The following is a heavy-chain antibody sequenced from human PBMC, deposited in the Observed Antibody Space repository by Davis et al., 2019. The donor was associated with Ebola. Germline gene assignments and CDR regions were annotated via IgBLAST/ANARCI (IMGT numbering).Heavy chain of an antibody. CDR1: GFTFSSYA. CDR3: AKDLTFWRGCMDV. V-gene: IGHV3-64*04. D-gene: IGHD3-3*01. CDR2: ISSNGGST. Sequence: GESLKISCAASGFTFSSYAMHWVRQAPGKGLEYVSAISSNGGSTYYADSVKGRFTISRDNSKNTLYLQMNSLRAEDTAVYYCAKDLTFWRGCMDVWGQGTTVTVSS. J-gene: IGHJ6*02.